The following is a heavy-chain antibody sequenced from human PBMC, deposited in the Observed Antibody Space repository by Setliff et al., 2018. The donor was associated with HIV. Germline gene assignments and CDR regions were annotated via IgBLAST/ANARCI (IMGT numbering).Heavy chain of an antibody. D-gene: IGHD4-17*01. Sequence: ASVKVSCKASGYTFSDYYMHWVRQAPGQGLEWMGWIDSNNGNRNFAQKFRGRVTMTTDTSTNTAYMEVRSLTSDDTAVYYCVRVTADRTNYYYYMDVWDKGTTVTVSS. CDR1: GYTFSDYY. CDR3: VRVTADRTNYYYYMDV. CDR2: IDSNNGNR. V-gene: IGHV1-18*04. J-gene: IGHJ6*03.